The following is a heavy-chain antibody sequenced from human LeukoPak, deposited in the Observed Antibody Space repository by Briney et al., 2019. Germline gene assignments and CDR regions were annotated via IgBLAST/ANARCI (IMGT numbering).Heavy chain of an antibody. J-gene: IGHJ4*02. CDR3: AKDVGSSGWYDPFDY. Sequence: GGSLRLSCAASGFTFSDYYMSWIRQAPGKGLEWVSYISSSGSTIYYADSVKGRFTISRDNAKNSLYPQMNSLRAEDTALYYCAKDVGSSGWYDPFDYWGQGTLVTVSS. D-gene: IGHD6-19*01. V-gene: IGHV3-11*01. CDR1: GFTFSDYY. CDR2: ISSSGSTI.